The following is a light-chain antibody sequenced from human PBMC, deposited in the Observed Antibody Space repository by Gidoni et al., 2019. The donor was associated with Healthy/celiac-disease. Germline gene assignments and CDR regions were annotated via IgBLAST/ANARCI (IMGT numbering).Light chain of an antibody. V-gene: IGKV2-28*01. CDR1: HSLLHSNGYNY. Sequence: DIVMTQSPLSLPDTPGEPASIPCSSSHSLLHSNGYNYLNWYLQKPGQSPQLLINLGSNRASGVPEGFSGGGSGKNFTLKISRVEAKDVGVYYCMQALQTPITFGQGTRLEIK. CDR3: MQALQTPIT. J-gene: IGKJ5*01. CDR2: LGS.